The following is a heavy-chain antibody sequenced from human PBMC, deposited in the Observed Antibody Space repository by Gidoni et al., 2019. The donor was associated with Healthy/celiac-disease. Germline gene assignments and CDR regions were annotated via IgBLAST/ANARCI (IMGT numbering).Heavy chain of an antibody. CDR1: GFTFGDYA. J-gene: IGHJ6*02. CDR3: TRDGGWVAAGDYYYYYGMDV. CDR2: IRSKAYGGTT. D-gene: IGHD3-16*01. V-gene: IGHV3-49*05. Sequence: EVQLVESGGGLVKPGRSLRLSCTASGFTFGDYAMSWFRQAPGKGLEWVVFIRSKAYGGTTEYAASVKGRFTISRDDSKSIAYLQMNSLKTEDTAVYYCTRDGGWVAAGDYYYYYGMDVWGQGTTVTVSS.